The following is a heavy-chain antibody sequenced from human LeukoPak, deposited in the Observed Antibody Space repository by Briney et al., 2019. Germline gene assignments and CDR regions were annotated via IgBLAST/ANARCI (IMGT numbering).Heavy chain of an antibody. J-gene: IGHJ6*02. CDR1: GFIFISFS. Sequence: GGSLRLSCAASGFIFISFSMSWSRKAPGKGLDWVPVITVSGGDTYHADSVKGRFTISKDNSKNTVYLQMSSLRVDDTAVYYCAKAASSSWPSYYYGMDVWGQGTTVTVSS. CDR3: AKAASSSWPSYYYGMDV. D-gene: IGHD6-13*01. CDR2: ITVSGGDT. V-gene: IGHV3-23*01.